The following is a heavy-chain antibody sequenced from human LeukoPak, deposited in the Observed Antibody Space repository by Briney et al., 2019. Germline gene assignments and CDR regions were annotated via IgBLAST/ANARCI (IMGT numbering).Heavy chain of an antibody. D-gene: IGHD2-21*02. V-gene: IGHV4-34*01. CDR3: ARGSLNIVVVTARSYYFDY. J-gene: IGHJ4*02. CDR1: GGSFSGYY. Sequence: PSETLSLTCAVYGGSFSGYYWSWIRQPPGKGLEWIGEINHSGSTNYNPSLKSRVTISVDTSKNQFSLKLSSVTAADTAVYYCARGSLNIVVVTARSYYFDYWGQGTLVTVSS. CDR2: INHSGST.